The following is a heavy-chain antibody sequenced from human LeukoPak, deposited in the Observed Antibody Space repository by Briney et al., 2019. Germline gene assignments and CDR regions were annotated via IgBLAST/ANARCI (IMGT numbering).Heavy chain of an antibody. CDR1: GGSISGYY. J-gene: IGHJ6*04. D-gene: IGHD6-6*01. CDR2: IYSSGST. CDR3: ARVTFTTRPVDV. V-gene: IGHV4-4*09. Sequence: SETLSLTCSVSGGSISGYYWSWIRQPPGKALEWIGYIYSSGSTNFNPSLQSRVTISVDTSKNQFSLKLTSVTAADTAVYFCARVTFTTRPVDVWGKGTTVTVSS.